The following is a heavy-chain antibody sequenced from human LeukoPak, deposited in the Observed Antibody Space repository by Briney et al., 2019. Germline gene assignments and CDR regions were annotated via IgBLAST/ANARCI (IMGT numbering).Heavy chain of an antibody. Sequence: SETLSLTCTVSGGSISSYYWSWIRQPPGKGLEWIGYIYYSGSTNYNPSLKSRVTISVDTSKNQFSLKLSSVIAADTAVYYCARAFGSGSFDYWGQGTLVTVSS. CDR1: GGSISSYY. CDR3: ARAFGSGSFDY. CDR2: IYYSGST. D-gene: IGHD3-10*01. V-gene: IGHV4-59*01. J-gene: IGHJ4*02.